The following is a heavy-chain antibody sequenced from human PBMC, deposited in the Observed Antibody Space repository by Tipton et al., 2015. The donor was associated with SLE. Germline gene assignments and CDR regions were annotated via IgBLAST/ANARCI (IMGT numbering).Heavy chain of an antibody. CDR3: ARHITGDGFDY. J-gene: IGHJ4*02. V-gene: IGHV4-59*05. CDR2: IYYSGTT. Sequence: TLSLTCTVSGGSISSYNWSWIRQPPGKGLEWIASIYYSGTTYCNPSLKSRVTISVDTSKNQFSLKLSSVTAADTAVYYCARHITGDGFDYWGQGTLGTVSS. D-gene: IGHD3-3*01. CDR1: GGSISSYN.